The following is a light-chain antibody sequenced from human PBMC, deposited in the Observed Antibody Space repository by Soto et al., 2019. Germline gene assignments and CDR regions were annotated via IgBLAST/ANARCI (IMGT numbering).Light chain of an antibody. Sequence: DIQMTQSPSTLSASVGDRVTITCRASQSISSWLAWYQQKPGKAPKLLIYKASSLESGVPSRFSGSGSGTEFTLTISSLQPDDFATYYCQHYNSYSPRTFGQGTKLEI. CDR1: QSISSW. CDR2: KAS. V-gene: IGKV1-5*03. J-gene: IGKJ2*01. CDR3: QHYNSYSPRT.